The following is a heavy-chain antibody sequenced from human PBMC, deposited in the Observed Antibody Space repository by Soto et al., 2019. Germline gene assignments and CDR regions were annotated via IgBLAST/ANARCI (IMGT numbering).Heavy chain of an antibody. Sequence: GGSLRLSCAASGFTFSSYWMSWVRQAPGKGLEWVANIKQDGSEKYYVDSVKGRFTISRDNAKNSLYLQMNSLRAEDTAVYYCARNPGVVVVAASWYGDYWGQGTLVTVSS. V-gene: IGHV3-7*01. J-gene: IGHJ4*02. D-gene: IGHD2-15*01. CDR2: IKQDGSEK. CDR1: GFTFSSYW. CDR3: ARNPGVVVVAASWYGDY.